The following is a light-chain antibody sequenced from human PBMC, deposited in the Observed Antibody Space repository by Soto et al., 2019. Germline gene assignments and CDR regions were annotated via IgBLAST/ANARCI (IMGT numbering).Light chain of an antibody. V-gene: IGKV3-11*01. Sequence: EIVLTQSPATLSLSPGERATLSCRASQSVSGYLAWYQQKPGQAPRLLIYDASNRATGIPARFSGSGSGTDCTLTISSLEPEDFAVYYCQQRSNWRGTFGPGTKVDIK. J-gene: IGKJ3*01. CDR1: QSVSGY. CDR2: DAS. CDR3: QQRSNWRGT.